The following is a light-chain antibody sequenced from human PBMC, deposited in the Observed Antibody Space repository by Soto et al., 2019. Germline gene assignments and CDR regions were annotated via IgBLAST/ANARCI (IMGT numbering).Light chain of an antibody. J-gene: IGKJ1*01. CDR1: QSINNR. V-gene: IGKV1-5*03. Sequence: DIQMTQSPSTLSASVGDRVTLTCRASQSINNRLVWYQQKPGIAPKLLIYKASSLESGVPSRFSGSGSGTEFNFTISSLQPDDVATYYCQQYNTYPWTFGHGTKVEIK. CDR3: QQYNTYPWT. CDR2: KAS.